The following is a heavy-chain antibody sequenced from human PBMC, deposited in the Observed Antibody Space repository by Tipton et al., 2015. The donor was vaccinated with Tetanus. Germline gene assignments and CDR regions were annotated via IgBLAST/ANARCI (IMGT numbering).Heavy chain of an antibody. V-gene: IGHV4-61*08. Sequence: GLVKPSETLSLTCSVSGASLRGGDYHWSWIRQPPGKGLEWLAYISNSGRTNSNYSLKSRITMTQDTSRNQFSLKLTSVTAADTAVYYCTRDLGTSGFHWGQGTLVTVSS. CDR2: ISNSGRT. J-gene: IGHJ4*02. CDR3: TRDLGTSGFH. CDR1: GASLRGGDYH. D-gene: IGHD1-7*01.